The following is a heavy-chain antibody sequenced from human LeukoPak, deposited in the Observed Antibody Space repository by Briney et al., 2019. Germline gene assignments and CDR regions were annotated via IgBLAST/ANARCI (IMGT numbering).Heavy chain of an antibody. CDR3: AKDKAAFPDFDY. V-gene: IGHV3-23*01. CDR2: ISGSGGST. CDR1: GFTFSSYA. Sequence: GGSLRLSCAASGFTFSSYAMSWVRQAPGKGLEWVSAISGSGGSTYYADSVKGRFTISRGNSKNTLYLQMNSLRAEDTAVYYCAKDKAAFPDFDYRGQGTLVTVSS. J-gene: IGHJ4*02. D-gene: IGHD2-15*01.